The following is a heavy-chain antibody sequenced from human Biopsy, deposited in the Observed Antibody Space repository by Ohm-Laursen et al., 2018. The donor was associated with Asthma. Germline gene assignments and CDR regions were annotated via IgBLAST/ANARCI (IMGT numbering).Heavy chain of an antibody. CDR2: ISSLSRYI. J-gene: IGHJ4*02. CDR3: SRDFTIGSGSPFHF. Sequence: SLRLSCTASGFGLRDYTMNWVRQAPGKGLEWVASISSLSRYIYHATSLRGRFTISRDNAKRSLYPQMDSLRGDDTAVYYCSRDFTIGSGSPFHFWGRGTLVTVSS. CDR1: GFGLRDYT. V-gene: IGHV3-21*01. D-gene: IGHD3-10*01.